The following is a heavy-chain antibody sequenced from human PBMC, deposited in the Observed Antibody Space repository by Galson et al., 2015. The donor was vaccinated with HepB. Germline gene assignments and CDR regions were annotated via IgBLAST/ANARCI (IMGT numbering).Heavy chain of an antibody. CDR2: IYSSGST. CDR1: HGSISNYY. J-gene: IGHJ6*03. CDR3: ARLSGHITMVRGIIPHHYYHYMDV. V-gene: IGHV4-4*07. Sequence: TLSLTCTVSHGSISNYYWSWIRQPAGMGLEWIGRIYSSGSTNYNPSLKRRVTMSVDTSKNQFSLKLSSVTAADTAVYYCARLSGHITMVRGIIPHHYYHYMDVWGRGTTVTVSS. D-gene: IGHD3-10*01.